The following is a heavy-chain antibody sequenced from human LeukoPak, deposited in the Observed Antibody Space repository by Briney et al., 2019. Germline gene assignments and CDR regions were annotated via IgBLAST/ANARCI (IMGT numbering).Heavy chain of an antibody. J-gene: IGHJ4*02. CDR2: ISSTNHYT. CDR1: GFTLSSYS. V-gene: IGHV3-21*01. CDR3: ARGRSGWYEDF. Sequence: GGSLRLSCAASGFTLSSYSMNWVRQAPGKGLEWVSYISSTNHYTYYADSVKGRFTISRDNAKNSLYLQMNSLRAEDTAVYYCARGRSGWYEDFWGQGTLVTVSS. D-gene: IGHD6-19*01.